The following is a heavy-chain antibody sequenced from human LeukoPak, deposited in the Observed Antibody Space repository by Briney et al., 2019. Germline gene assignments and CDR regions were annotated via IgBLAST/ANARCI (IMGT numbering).Heavy chain of an antibody. D-gene: IGHD4-11*01. CDR1: GGSISSSSYY. CDR3: ARSRQAVNWFDP. Sequence: SETLSLTCTVSGGSISSSSYYWGWIRQPPGKGPEWIGYVYYSGSTYYNPSLKSRITISVDPSKSQFSLKLSSVTAADTAVYYCARSRQAVNWFDPWGQGTLVTVSS. J-gene: IGHJ5*02. V-gene: IGHV4-31*03. CDR2: VYYSGST.